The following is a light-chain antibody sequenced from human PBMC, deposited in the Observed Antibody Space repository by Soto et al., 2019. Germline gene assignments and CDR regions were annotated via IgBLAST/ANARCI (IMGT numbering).Light chain of an antibody. Sequence: QSALTQPASVSGSPGQSITISCTGTSSDVGGYNYVSWYQQHPGKAPKLMIYDVSYRPSGVSNRFSGSKSGNTASLTISGLQDEEEADYYCSSYTSSSPPVVFGGWTKVTVL. CDR3: SSYTSSSPPVV. V-gene: IGLV2-14*03. CDR1: SSDVGGYNY. CDR2: DVS. J-gene: IGLJ2*01.